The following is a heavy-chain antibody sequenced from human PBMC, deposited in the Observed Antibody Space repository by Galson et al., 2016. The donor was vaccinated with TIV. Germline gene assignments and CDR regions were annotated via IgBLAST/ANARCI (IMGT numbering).Heavy chain of an antibody. D-gene: IGHD2-21*01. V-gene: IGHV3-23*01. CDR2: SHGGGPNL. CDR3: VKDAISFNSAYDAFDI. J-gene: IGHJ3*02. CDR1: GFTFNIYA. Sequence: SLRLSCAGSGFTFNIYAMSWVRQTPERGLECVSSHGGGPNLFYSDSVRGRFTISRDDAKNTVYLEMHSLRAEDTAIYFCVKDAISFNSAYDAFDIWGQGTVVTVSS.